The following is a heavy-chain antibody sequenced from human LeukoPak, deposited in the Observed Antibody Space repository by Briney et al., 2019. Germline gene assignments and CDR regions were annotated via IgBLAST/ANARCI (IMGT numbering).Heavy chain of an antibody. Sequence: PGGSLRLSCAASGFTFSSYAMHWVRQAPGKGLEWVAVISYDGSNKYYADSVKGRFTISRDNSKNTLYLQMNSLRAEDTAVYYCAGRVVPAARIDYWGQGTLVTVSS. CDR3: AGRVVPAARIDY. J-gene: IGHJ4*02. V-gene: IGHV3-30-3*01. CDR2: ISYDGSNK. D-gene: IGHD2-2*01. CDR1: GFTFSSYA.